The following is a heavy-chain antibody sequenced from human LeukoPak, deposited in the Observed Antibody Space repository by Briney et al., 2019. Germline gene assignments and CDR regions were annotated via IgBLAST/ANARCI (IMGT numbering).Heavy chain of an antibody. J-gene: IGHJ4*02. D-gene: IGHD3-22*01. Sequence: ASVKVSCKASGYTFTVYFMHWVRQAPGQGLEWMGWINPNSGGTNYAQKFQGRVIMTRDTSIGTAYMELSRLRSDDTAVYYCARELNYDSSGYYFDYWGQGTLVTVSS. CDR3: ARELNYDSSGYYFDY. V-gene: IGHV1-2*02. CDR2: INPNSGGT. CDR1: GYTFTVYF.